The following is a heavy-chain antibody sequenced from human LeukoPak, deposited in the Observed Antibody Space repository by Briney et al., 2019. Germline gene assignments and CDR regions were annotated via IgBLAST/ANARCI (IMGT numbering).Heavy chain of an antibody. V-gene: IGHV3-15*01. D-gene: IGHD3-16*01. Sequence: GGSLRLSCAASGFTFSNAWMSWVRQAPGKGLEWVGRIKSKTDGGTTDYAAPVKGRFTTSRDYSKNTLYLQMISLKTEDTAVYYCTTLYSEAVWTYEGTQIDYWGQGTLVTVSS. CDR2: IKSKTDGGTT. CDR3: TTLYSEAVWTYEGTQIDY. CDR1: GFTFSNAW. J-gene: IGHJ4*02.